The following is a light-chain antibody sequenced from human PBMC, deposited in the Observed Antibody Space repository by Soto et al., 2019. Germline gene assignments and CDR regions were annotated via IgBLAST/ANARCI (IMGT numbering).Light chain of an antibody. CDR3: CSYAGTYPHVV. CDR2: DVS. Sequence: QSVLTQPRSVSLSPGQSVTISCTGTSSDVGDYDYVSWYQQHPGKTPKLMIYDVSKRPSGVPDRFSGSKSGNTASLTISGLQAEDEADYYCCSYAGTYPHVVFGGGTKVTVL. J-gene: IGLJ2*01. CDR1: SSDVGDYDY. V-gene: IGLV2-11*01.